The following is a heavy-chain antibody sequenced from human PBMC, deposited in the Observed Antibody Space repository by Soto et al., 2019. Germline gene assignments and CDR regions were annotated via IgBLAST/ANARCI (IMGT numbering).Heavy chain of an antibody. J-gene: IGHJ6*02. V-gene: IGHV1-69*01. Sequence: QVQLVQSGAEVKKPGSSVKVSCKASGGTFSSYAISWVRQAPGQGLEWMGGIIPIFGTANYAQKFQGRVTITADESTSTAYMKRSSLRAEHTAVYYCAKSMAQLVRLGHYSSGMDVWGQGTTVTVSS. CDR2: IIPIFGTA. CDR1: GGTFSSYA. D-gene: IGHD6-6*01. CDR3: AKSMAQLVRLGHYSSGMDV.